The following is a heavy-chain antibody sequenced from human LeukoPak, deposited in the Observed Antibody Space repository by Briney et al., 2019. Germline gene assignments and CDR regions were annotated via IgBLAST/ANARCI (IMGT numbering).Heavy chain of an antibody. CDR3: ASIGAQSFDY. D-gene: IGHD3-10*01. J-gene: IGHJ4*02. CDR1: GYTFTSYY. CDR2: INTGTGNP. V-gene: IGHV7-4-1*02. Sequence: ASVKVSCKASGYTFTSYYMHWVRQAPGQGLEFMGWINTGTGNPTYAQGFTGRFVFSLDTSVSTAYLQISTLKAEDTAVYYCASIGAQSFDYWGQGSLVTVSS.